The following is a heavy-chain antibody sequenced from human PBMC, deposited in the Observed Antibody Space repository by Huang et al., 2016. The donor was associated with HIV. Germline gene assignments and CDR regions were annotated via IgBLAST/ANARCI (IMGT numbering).Heavy chain of an antibody. V-gene: IGHV2-5*02. D-gene: IGHD6-13*01. CDR3: VHRLRYGKWYVDY. J-gene: IGHJ4*02. CDR1: GFSLTSSGVA. CDR2: IYWDNEE. Sequence: QITLKESGPTLVKPTQTLTLTCTFSGFSLTSSGVAVGWIRQPPGKALEWLAIIYWDNEERFRPSLQTRLTITKDTPKNEVVLTMTNMDPVDTATYYCVHRLRYGKWYVDYWGQGVLVTVSS.